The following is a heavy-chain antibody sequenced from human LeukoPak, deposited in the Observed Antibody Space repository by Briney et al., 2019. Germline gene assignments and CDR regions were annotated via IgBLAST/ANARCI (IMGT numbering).Heavy chain of an antibody. CDR2: IYTSGST. CDR1: GGSISSYY. J-gene: IGHJ6*03. Sequence: SKTLSLTCTVSGGSISSYYWSWIRQPAGKGLEWIGRIYTSGSTNYNPSLKSRVTMSVDTSKNQFSLKLSSVTAADTAVYYCARDRLVGYCSSTSCPYYYYMDVWGKGTTVTVSS. D-gene: IGHD2-2*01. CDR3: ARDRLVGYCSSTSCPYYYYMDV. V-gene: IGHV4-4*07.